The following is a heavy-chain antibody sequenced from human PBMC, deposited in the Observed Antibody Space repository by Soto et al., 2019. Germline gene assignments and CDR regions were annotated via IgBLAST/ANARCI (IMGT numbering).Heavy chain of an antibody. CDR1: GFTFSDST. CDR2: ISSSSTTI. Sequence: GGSLRLSCAASGFTFSDSTMNWVRQAPGKGLEWVSYISSSSTTISYADSVKGRFTISRDNAKNSLYLQMNSLRAEDTAVSYCARGGVGTTSFDYWGQGTQVTVSS. D-gene: IGHD1-26*01. V-gene: IGHV3-48*01. CDR3: ARGGVGTTSFDY. J-gene: IGHJ4*02.